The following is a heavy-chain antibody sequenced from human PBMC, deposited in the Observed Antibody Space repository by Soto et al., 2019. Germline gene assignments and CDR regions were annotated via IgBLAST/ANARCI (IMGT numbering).Heavy chain of an antibody. CDR3: ATANYDLWSGYTNYFGMDV. Sequence: EVPLVESGGGLVKPGESLRVSCAASGFTFSNYTMNWVRQAPGRGLEWVAAISSGTTYTYYADSVKGRFTISRDNAKNSLFLQMNSLGAEDTAVYYCATANYDLWSGYTNYFGMDVWGQGTTVTVSS. CDR2: ISSGTTYT. CDR1: GFTFSNYT. D-gene: IGHD3-3*01. V-gene: IGHV3-21*01. J-gene: IGHJ6*02.